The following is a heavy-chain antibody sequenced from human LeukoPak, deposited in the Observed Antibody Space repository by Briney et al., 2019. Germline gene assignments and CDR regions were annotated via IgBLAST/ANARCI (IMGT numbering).Heavy chain of an antibody. D-gene: IGHD6-13*01. J-gene: IGHJ4*02. CDR1: GGSFSGYY. CDR2: INHSGST. Sequence: PSETLSLTCAVYGGSFSGYYWSWIRQPPGKGLEWIGEINHSGSTNYNPSLKSRVTISVDTSKNQFSLKLSSVTAADTAVYYCARSKRGSIAAAGTFFDYWGQGTLVTVSS. V-gene: IGHV4-34*01. CDR3: ARSKRGSIAAAGTFFDY.